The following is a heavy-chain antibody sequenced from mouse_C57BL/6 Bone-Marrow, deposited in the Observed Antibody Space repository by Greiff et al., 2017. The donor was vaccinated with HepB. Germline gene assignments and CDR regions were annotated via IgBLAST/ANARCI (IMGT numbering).Heavy chain of an antibody. CDR2: IYPGDGDT. Sequence: QVHVKQSGAELVKPGASVKISCKASGYAFSSYWMNWVKQRPGKGLEWIGQIYPGDGDTNYNGKFKGKATLTADKSSSTAYMQLSSLTSEDSAVYCCARGGLGLRGFAYWGQGTLVTVSA. CDR1: GYAFSSYW. D-gene: IGHD2-4*01. J-gene: IGHJ3*01. V-gene: IGHV1-80*01. CDR3: ARGGLGLRGFAY.